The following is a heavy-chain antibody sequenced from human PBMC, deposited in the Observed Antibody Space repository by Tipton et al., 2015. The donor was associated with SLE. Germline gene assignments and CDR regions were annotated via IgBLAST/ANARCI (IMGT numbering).Heavy chain of an antibody. CDR3: ARGSDCGGDCYYFDY. CDR2: IYYSGST. V-gene: IGHV4-30-4*08. D-gene: IGHD2-21*01. J-gene: IGHJ4*02. Sequence: LRLSCTVSGGSISSGDYYWSWIRQPPGKGLEWIGYIYYSGSTYYNPSLKSRVTISVDTSKNQFSLKLSSVTAADTAVYYCARGSDCGGDCYYFDYWGQGTLVTVSS. CDR1: GGSISSGDYY.